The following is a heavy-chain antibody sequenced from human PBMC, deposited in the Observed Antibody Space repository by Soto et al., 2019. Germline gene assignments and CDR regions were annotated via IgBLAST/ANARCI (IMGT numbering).Heavy chain of an antibody. D-gene: IGHD6-19*01. CDR2: ISGSGGST. Sequence: EVQLVESGGGLVQPGGSLRLSCAASGFTFSSYAMSWVRQAPGKGLEWVSAISGSGGSTYYADSVKGRFTISRDNSKNTLYLQMNSLRAEDTAVYYCAKELNSSGWWYYYYGMDVWGQGTTVTVSS. J-gene: IGHJ6*02. CDR1: GFTFSSYA. V-gene: IGHV3-23*04. CDR3: AKELNSSGWWYYYYGMDV.